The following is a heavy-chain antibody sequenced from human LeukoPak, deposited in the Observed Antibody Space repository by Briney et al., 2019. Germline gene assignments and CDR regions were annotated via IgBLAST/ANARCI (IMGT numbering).Heavy chain of an antibody. V-gene: IGHV3-30-3*01. CDR3: ARDRSGYYFDY. CDR1: GFTFSSYA. D-gene: IGHD3-22*01. Sequence: GGSLRLSFAASGFTFSSYAMHWVRQAPGKGLEWVAVISYDGSNKYYADSVKGRFTISRDNSKNTLYLQMNSLRAEDTAVYYCARDRSGYYFDYWGQGTLVTVSS. J-gene: IGHJ4*02. CDR2: ISYDGSNK.